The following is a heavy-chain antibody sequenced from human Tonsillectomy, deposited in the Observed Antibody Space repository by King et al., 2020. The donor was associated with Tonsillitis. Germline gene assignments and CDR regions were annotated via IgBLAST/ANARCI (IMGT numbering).Heavy chain of an antibody. D-gene: IGHD3-16*01. J-gene: IGHJ4*02. CDR2: TRNKANSYTT. CDR1: GFTFSDHY. V-gene: IGHV3-72*01. CDR3: VRELGADPFDY. Sequence: VQLVESGGGLVQPGGSLRLSCAVSGFTFSDHYMDWVRQAPGKGLEWVGRTRNKANSYTTEYAASVKGRFTISRDDSKNSLYLQMNSLKTEDTAVYYCVRELGADPFDYWGQGTLVTVSS.